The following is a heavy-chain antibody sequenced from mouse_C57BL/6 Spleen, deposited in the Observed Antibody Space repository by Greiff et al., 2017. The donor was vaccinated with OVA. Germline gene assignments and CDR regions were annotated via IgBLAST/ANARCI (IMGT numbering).Heavy chain of an antibody. Sequence: QVQLKESGAELVRPGASVTLSCKASGYTFTDYEMHWVKQTPVHGLEWIGAIDPETGGTAYNQKFKGKAILTADKSSSTAYMELRSLTSEDSAVYYCTRIYDGYYCFAYWGQGTLVTVSA. J-gene: IGHJ3*01. CDR2: IDPETGGT. D-gene: IGHD2-3*01. V-gene: IGHV1-15*01. CDR3: TRIYDGYYCFAY. CDR1: GYTFTDYE.